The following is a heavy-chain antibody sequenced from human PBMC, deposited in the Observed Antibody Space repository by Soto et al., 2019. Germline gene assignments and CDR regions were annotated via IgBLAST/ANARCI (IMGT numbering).Heavy chain of an antibody. CDR2: ISYDGSNK. CDR1: GFTFSSYA. V-gene: IGHV3-30-3*01. J-gene: IGHJ6*02. CDR3: AREVAHQPFYGMDV. D-gene: IGHD2-15*01. Sequence: PGGSLRLSYAASGFTFSSYAMHWVRQAPGKGLEWVAVISYDGSNKYYADSVKGRFTISRDNSKNTLYLQMNSLRAEDTAVYYCAREVAHQPFYGMDVWGQGTTVTVSS.